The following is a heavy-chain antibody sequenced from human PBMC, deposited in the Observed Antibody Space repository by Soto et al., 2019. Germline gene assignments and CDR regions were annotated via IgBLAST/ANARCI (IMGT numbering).Heavy chain of an antibody. D-gene: IGHD1-26*01. J-gene: IGHJ3*02. CDR2: ISYDGSNK. CDR1: GFTFSSYA. Sequence: QVQLVESGGGVVQPGRSLRLSCAASGFTFSSYAMHWVRQAPGKGLEWVAVISYDGSNKYYADSVKGRFTISRDNSKNTLYRQMNSLRAEDTAVYYCARDRWEPNDAFDIWGQGTMVTVSS. CDR3: ARDRWEPNDAFDI. V-gene: IGHV3-30-3*01.